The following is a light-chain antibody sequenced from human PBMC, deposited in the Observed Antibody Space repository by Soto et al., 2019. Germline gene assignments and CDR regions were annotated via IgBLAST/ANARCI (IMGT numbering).Light chain of an antibody. CDR1: QSIRRS. Sequence: DIQVIQSPSTLSASVGDRVTITCRASQSIRRSLAWLRHQPGKAPKVLIYDVSSLESGVPSRFSGFGSGTEFTLSSSRLQPDDFGTYYCQQFYMGWTFGQGTKVDLK. V-gene: IGKV1-5*01. CDR3: QQFYMGWT. J-gene: IGKJ1*01. CDR2: DVS.